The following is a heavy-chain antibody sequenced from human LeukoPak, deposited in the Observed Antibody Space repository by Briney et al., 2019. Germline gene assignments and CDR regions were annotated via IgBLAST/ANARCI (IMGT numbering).Heavy chain of an antibody. CDR3: ARDLESDYVFGY. CDR2: IYSGGST. CDR1: GFTVSSNY. Sequence: GGSLRLSCAASGFTVSSNYMSWVRQAPGKGLEWVSVIYSGGSTYYADSVKGRFTISRDNSKNTLYLQMNSLRAEDTAVYYCARDLESDYVFGYWGQGTLVTVSS. J-gene: IGHJ4*02. V-gene: IGHV3-53*05. D-gene: IGHD4-17*01.